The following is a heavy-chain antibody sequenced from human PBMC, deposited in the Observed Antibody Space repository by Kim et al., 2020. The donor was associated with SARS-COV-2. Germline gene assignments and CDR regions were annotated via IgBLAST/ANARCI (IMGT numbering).Heavy chain of an antibody. D-gene: IGHD5-12*01. J-gene: IGHJ4*02. CDR2: INAGNGNT. Sequence: ASVKVSCKASGYTFTNYAIQWVRQAPGQGLEWMGWINAGNGNTKYSQKFQGRATLTWDTSASTAYMELRALTSEDTAVYYCARELLHSGYDYWGQGTLVTVSS. CDR3: ARELLHSGYDY. CDR1: GYTFTNYA. V-gene: IGHV1-3*01.